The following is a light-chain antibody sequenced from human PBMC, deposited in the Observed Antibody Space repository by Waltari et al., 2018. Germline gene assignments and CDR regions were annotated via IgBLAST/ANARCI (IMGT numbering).Light chain of an antibody. CDR3: QQYYSIPYT. CDR2: GAS. V-gene: IGKV3-15*01. J-gene: IGKJ2*01. CDR1: QSVSSN. Sequence: EIVMTQSPATLSVSPGERATLSCRASQSVSSNLAWYQQKPGQTPRLLIYGASSRATGIPARFSGSGSGTEFTLTISSLQAEDVAVYYCQQYYSIPYTFGQGTKLEI.